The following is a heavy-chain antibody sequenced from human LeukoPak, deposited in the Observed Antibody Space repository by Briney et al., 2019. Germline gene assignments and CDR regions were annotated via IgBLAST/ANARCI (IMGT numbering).Heavy chain of an antibody. CDR1: GATISNYA. CDR2: IVPIFGTT. CDR3: ARPSGPVGGRQEYHYALGV. Sequence: GASVKVSCKASGATISNYAISWVRQAPGQGLEWMGGIVPIFGTTDYAQKFQGRVTITADESTGTVYMEMSGLNSEDTAIYYCARPSGPVGGRQEYHYALGVWGQGTTVNVS. D-gene: IGHD3-16*01. V-gene: IGHV1-69*13. J-gene: IGHJ6*02.